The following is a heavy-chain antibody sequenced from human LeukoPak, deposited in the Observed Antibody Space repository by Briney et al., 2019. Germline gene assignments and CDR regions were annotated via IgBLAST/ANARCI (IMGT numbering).Heavy chain of an antibody. Sequence: GGSLRLSCTASGFTFSSYSALWVRQAPGRGMEWVSSISGSSVFINYADSVKGRFTISRDNAKNSVYLQMDSLRAEDTAVYYCARRNNEDSFLWFGEFGGQGTLVTVSS. CDR3: ARRNNEDSFLWFGEF. D-gene: IGHD3-10*01. CDR1: GFTFSSYS. V-gene: IGHV3-21*01. CDR2: ISGSSVFI. J-gene: IGHJ4*02.